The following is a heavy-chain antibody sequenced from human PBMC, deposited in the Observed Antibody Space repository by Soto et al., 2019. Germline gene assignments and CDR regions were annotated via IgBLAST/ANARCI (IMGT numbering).Heavy chain of an antibody. CDR3: ARHSSGWFDY. J-gene: IGHJ4*02. V-gene: IGHV4-39*01. Sequence: SETLSLTCTVSGGSISSSSYYWGWIRQPPGKGLEWIGSIYYSGSTYYNPSLKSRVTISVDTSKNQFSLKLSSVTAADTAVYYCARHSSGWFDYWGQGTLVTVSS. CDR2: IYYSGST. CDR1: GGSISSSSYY. D-gene: IGHD6-19*01.